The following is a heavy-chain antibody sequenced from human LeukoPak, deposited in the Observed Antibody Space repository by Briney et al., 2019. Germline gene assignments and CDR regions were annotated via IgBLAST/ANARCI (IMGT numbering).Heavy chain of an antibody. CDR1: GGSFSNYY. CDR2: IHPYGFT. CDR3: SRGSDESKTGDT. V-gene: IGHV4-34*01. D-gene: IGHD3-9*01. Sequence: SETLSLTCALYGGSFSNYYWSWIRQPPGKGLEWIGEIHPYGFTNFNPSLKSRVSISVDTSKNQFSLKLASVTAADTAVYYCSRGSDESKTGDTWGQGSLVTVSS. J-gene: IGHJ5*02.